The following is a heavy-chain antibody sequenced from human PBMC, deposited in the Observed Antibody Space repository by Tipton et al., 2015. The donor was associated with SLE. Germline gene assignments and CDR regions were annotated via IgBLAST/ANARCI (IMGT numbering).Heavy chain of an antibody. CDR3: ARGMIVLDY. Sequence: TLSLTCTVSGGSISSSSYYWGWIRQPPGKGLEWIGSIYYSGSTYYNPSLKSRVTISVDTSKNQFSLKLSSLTAADTAVYYCARGMIVLDYWGQGTLVTVSS. V-gene: IGHV4-39*01. CDR1: GGSISSSSYY. CDR2: IYYSGST. D-gene: IGHD3-22*01. J-gene: IGHJ4*02.